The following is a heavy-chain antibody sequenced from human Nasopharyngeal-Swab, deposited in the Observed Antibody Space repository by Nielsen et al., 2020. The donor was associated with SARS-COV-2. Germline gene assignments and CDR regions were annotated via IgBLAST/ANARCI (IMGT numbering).Heavy chain of an antibody. CDR3: ASPQTTVTPGVYDYYYGMDV. J-gene: IGHJ6*02. CDR1: GFTFSSYS. CDR2: ISSSSSYI. Sequence: GESLKISCAAFGFTFSSYSMNWVRQAPGKGLEWVSSISSSSSYIYYADSVKGRFTISRDNAKNSLYLQMNSLRAEDTAVYYCASPQTTVTPGVYDYYYGMDVWGQGTTVTVSS. V-gene: IGHV3-21*01. D-gene: IGHD4-17*01.